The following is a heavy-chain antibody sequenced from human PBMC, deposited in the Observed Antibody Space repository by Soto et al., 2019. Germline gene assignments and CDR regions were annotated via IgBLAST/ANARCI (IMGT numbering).Heavy chain of an antibody. D-gene: IGHD2-15*01. CDR3: AKGYCSGGSCYSSAEYFQH. CDR1: GFTFDDYA. V-gene: IGHV3-9*01. CDR2: ISWNSGSI. Sequence: GGSLRLSCAASGFTFDDYAMHWVRQAPGKGLEWVSGISWNSGSIGYADSVKGRFTISRDNAKNSLYLQMNSLRAEDTALYYCAKGYCSGGSCYSSAEYFQHWGQGTLV. J-gene: IGHJ1*01.